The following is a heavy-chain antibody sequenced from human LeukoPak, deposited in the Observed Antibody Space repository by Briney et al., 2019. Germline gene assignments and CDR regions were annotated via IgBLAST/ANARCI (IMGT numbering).Heavy chain of an antibody. D-gene: IGHD1-26*01. CDR3: ARKVGATRGVDY. CDR2: IYPGDSDT. Sequence: KGGASRQISCKGSGSIFTSYWIGLVRQMPGKGLEWMGIIYPGDSDTRYSPSFQGQVTISADKSTSTAYLQWSSLKASDTAMYYCARKVGATRGVDYWGQGTLVTVSS. V-gene: IGHV5-51*01. CDR1: GSIFTSYW. J-gene: IGHJ4*02.